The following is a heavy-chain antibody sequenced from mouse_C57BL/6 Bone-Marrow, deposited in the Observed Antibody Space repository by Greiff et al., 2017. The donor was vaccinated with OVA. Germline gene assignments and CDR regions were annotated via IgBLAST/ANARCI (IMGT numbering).Heavy chain of an antibody. CDR3: ARSGSSAGVFDY. D-gene: IGHD1-3*01. Sequence: VKLMESGAELVKPGASVKLSCKASGYTFTNYIINWVKEGPGHGLEWIGWISPEYGHTYYNQKFKGKATFTADTSSSTAYMELSSVRAEDSAVDSWARSGSSAGVFDYGGQGTTLTVSA. CDR2: ISPEYGHT. J-gene: IGHJ2*01. CDR1: GYTFTNYI. V-gene: IGHV1-79*01.